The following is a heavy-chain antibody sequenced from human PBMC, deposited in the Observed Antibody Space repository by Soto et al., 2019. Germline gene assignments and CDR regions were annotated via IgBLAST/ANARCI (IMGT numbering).Heavy chain of an antibody. CDR2: IIPIFGTA. V-gene: IGHV1-69*01. J-gene: IGHJ6*02. D-gene: IGHD2-2*01. Sequence: VQLVQSGAEVKKPGSSVKVSCKASGGTFSSYAISWVRQAPGQGLEWMGGIIPIFGTANYAQKFQGRVTITADESTSTAYMELSSLRSEDTAVYYCARSVSFRYQLLKRGMDVWGQGTKVTVSS. CDR1: GGTFSSYA. CDR3: ARSVSFRYQLLKRGMDV.